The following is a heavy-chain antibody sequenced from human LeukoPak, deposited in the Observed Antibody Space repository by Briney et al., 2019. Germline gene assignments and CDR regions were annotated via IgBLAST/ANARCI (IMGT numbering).Heavy chain of an antibody. Sequence: GESLKISCKGSGYSFTTYWITWVRQMPGKGLEWMGRIDPSDSYTNYSPSFQGHVTISADKSISTAYLQWSSLKASDTAMYYCARVIHLGELSLYDYWGRGTLVTVSS. D-gene: IGHD3-16*02. CDR2: IDPSDSYT. V-gene: IGHV5-10-1*01. CDR1: GYSFTTYW. J-gene: IGHJ4*02. CDR3: ARVIHLGELSLYDY.